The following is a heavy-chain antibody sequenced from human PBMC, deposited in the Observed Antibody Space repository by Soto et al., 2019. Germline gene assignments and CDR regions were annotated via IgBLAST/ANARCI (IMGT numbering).Heavy chain of an antibody. J-gene: IGHJ4*02. CDR1: GYTFTGYY. CDR2: INPNSGGT. D-gene: IGHD3-10*01. CDR3: ARVGLGTIYYYDSGSYYKYYYDY. V-gene: IGHV1-2*02. Sequence: ASVKVSCKASGYTFTGYYMHWVRQAPGQGLEWMGWINPNSGGTNYAQKFQGRVTMTRDTSISTAYMELSRLRSDDTAVYYCARVGLGTIYYYDSGSYYKYYYDYWGQGTLVTVSS.